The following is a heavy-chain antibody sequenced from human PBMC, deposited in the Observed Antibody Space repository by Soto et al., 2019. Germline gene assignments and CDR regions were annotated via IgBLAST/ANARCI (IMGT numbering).Heavy chain of an antibody. CDR2: IWYDGSNK. CDR3: ASGTVSGWFDP. J-gene: IGHJ5*02. V-gene: IGHV3-33*01. D-gene: IGHD4-17*01. CDR1: GFTFSSYG. Sequence: PGGSLRLSCAASGFTFSSYGMHWVRQAPGKGLEWVAVIWYDGSNKYYADSVKGRFTISRDNSKNTLYLQMNSLRAEDTAVYYCASGTVSGWFDPWGQGTLVTVSS.